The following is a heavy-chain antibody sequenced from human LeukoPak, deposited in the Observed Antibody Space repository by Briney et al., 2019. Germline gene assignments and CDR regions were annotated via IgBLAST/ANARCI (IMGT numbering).Heavy chain of an antibody. Sequence: GGSLRLSCQASGFTFSDHAMSWVRQAPGKGLEWVSSINPDGGSFFADSVKGRFTISRDDSRSVVYLQMNTLSAEDTAVYYCARSGVATCHYWGQGILVAVSS. V-gene: IGHV3-23*01. J-gene: IGHJ4*02. CDR2: INPDGGS. D-gene: IGHD3-10*01. CDR1: GFTFSDHA. CDR3: ARSGVATCHY.